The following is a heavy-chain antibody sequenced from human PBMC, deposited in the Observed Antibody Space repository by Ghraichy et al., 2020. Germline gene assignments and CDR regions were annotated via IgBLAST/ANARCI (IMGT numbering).Heavy chain of an antibody. D-gene: IGHD2-21*02. V-gene: IGHV3-23*01. CDR2: INNDGGRT. Sequence: GGSLRLSCAASGFTFSSHDMNWVRQAPGKGLEWVSSINNDGGRTYYTDFVKGRFTISRDNSKNTLYLQMNSLRAEDTAIYYCATIHSQHSDWQNCFFDHWGQGARVTVAP. CDR1: GFTFSSHD. J-gene: IGHJ4*02. CDR3: ATIHSQHSDWQNCFFDH.